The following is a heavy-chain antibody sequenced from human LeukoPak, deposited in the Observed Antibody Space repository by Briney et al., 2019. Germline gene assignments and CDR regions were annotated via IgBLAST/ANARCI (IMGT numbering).Heavy chain of an antibody. D-gene: IGHD4-11*01. CDR2: IWNDGSDQ. CDR1: GFTFSHYA. V-gene: IGHV3-33*06. CDR3: AKDAERGFDFSNSLES. J-gene: IGHJ4*02. Sequence: GTSLTLSCATSGFTFSHYAMHWVRQAPGKGLEWVAVIWNDGSDQYYGDSVKDRFTISRDNSENTVYLQMNTLRVEDTAVYYCAKDAERGFDFSNSLESWGQGTLVTVSS.